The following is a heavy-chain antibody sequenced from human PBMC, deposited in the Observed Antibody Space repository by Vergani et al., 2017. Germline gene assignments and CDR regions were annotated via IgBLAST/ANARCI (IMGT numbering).Heavy chain of an antibody. CDR3: ARESDYGDYLRVYYGMDV. Sequence: QVQLVQSGAEVKKPGSSVKVSCKASGGTFSSYAISWVRQAPGQGLEWMGGIIPIFGTANYAQKFQGRVTITADESTSTAYMELSSLRSEDTAVYYCARESDYGDYLRVYYGMDVWGQGTTVTVSS. CDR2: IIPIFGTA. J-gene: IGHJ6*02. D-gene: IGHD4-17*01. V-gene: IGHV1-69*01. CDR1: GGTFSSYA.